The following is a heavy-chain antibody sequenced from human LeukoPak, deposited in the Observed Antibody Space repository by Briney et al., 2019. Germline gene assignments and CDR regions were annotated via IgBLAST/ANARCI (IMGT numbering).Heavy chain of an antibody. V-gene: IGHV3-48*03. J-gene: IGHJ4*02. Sequence: GGSLRLSCAASGFTFSSYEMNWVRQAPGKGLEWVSYISSSGSTIYYADSVKGRFTISRDNAKNSLYLQMSSLRVEDTAVYYCARDYYYGSGRPPLPLDYWGQGTLVTVSS. D-gene: IGHD3-10*01. CDR3: ARDYYYGSGRPPLPLDY. CDR2: ISSSGSTI. CDR1: GFTFSSYE.